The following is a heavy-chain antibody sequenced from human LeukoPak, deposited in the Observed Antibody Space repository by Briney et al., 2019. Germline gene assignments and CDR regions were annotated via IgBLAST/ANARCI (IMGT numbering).Heavy chain of an antibody. CDR2: ISGSGGST. CDR1: GFTFSSYA. D-gene: IGHD6-6*01. V-gene: IGHV3-23*01. CDR3: AKAPGKDRSSANNNY. Sequence: PGGSLRLSCAASGFTFSSYAMSWVRQAPGKGLEWVSAISGSGGSTYYADSVKGRFTISRDNSKNTLYLQMNSLRAEDTAVYYCAKAPGKDRSSANNNYWGQGTLVTVSS. J-gene: IGHJ4*02.